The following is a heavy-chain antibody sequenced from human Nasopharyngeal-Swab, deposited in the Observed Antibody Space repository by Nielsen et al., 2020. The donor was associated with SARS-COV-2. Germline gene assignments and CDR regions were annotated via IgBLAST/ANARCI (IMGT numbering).Heavy chain of an antibody. CDR2: ISSNGVST. D-gene: IGHD6-13*01. CDR1: GFTFSRYV. J-gene: IGHJ3*02. Sequence: ESLKISCSASGFTFSRYVMHWVRQAPGKELEYVSGISSNGVSTFYADSVKGRFTISRDNSKNTLYLQMNRLRAEDTAVYYCAKVWGSIGATAAGMAAFDIWGQGTMVTVSS. V-gene: IGHV3-64*04. CDR3: AKVWGSIGATAAGMAAFDI.